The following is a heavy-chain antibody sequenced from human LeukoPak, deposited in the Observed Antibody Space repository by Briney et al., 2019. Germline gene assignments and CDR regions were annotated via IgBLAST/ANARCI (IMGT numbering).Heavy chain of an antibody. D-gene: IGHD6-13*01. CDR1: GGSLFTNGVA. Sequence: SQTLSLTCDISGGSLFTNGVAWNWIRQSPSRGLEWLGRTYYRSKWSFEYGVSVKSRISINADTSKNQFSLQLSSVTPEDTAVYYCARGKYSSFDNWGQGTLVTVSS. CDR2: TYYRSKWSF. J-gene: IGHJ4*02. CDR3: ARGKYSSFDN. V-gene: IGHV6-1*01.